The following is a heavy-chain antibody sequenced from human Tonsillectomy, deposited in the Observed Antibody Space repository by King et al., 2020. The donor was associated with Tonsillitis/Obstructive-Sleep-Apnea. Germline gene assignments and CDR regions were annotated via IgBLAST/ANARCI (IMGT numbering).Heavy chain of an antibody. V-gene: IGHV4-34*01. D-gene: IGHD4-17*01. CDR2: INNSGSP. CDR1: GASFSVYH. Sequence: VQLQQWGAGLLRPSETLSLTCAVYGASFSVYHWGRIRQPPGKDLEWIGEINNSGSPNYNSSLKSRVTISLDTSKNQFSLKLSSVTAADTAAYYCARGSGDYVINYYYMDVWGKGTTVTVSS. CDR3: ARGSGDYVINYYYMDV. J-gene: IGHJ6*03.